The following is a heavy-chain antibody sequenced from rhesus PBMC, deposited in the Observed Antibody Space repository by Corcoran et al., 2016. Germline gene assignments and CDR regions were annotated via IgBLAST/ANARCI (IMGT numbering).Heavy chain of an antibody. J-gene: IGHJ6*01. CDR2: ITYSGST. CDR3: ARDRPGLDS. CDR1: GGSISSGYYY. V-gene: IGHV4-122*02. Sequence: QVQLQESGPGLVKPSETLSLTCAVSGGSISSGYYYWSWIRQPPGKGLEWIGYITYSGSTSYNPSLKSRVTISGDTSKNQFSLKLSSVTAADTAVYYCARDRPGLDSWGQGVVVTVSS.